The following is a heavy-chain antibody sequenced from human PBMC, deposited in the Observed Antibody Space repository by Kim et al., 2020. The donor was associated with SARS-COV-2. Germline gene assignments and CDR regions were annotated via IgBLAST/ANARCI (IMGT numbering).Heavy chain of an antibody. CDR2: ITNSGDR. Sequence: GGSLRLSCAASGFTFSNYAMTWVRQAPGTGLEWVSTITNSGDRFYADSVKGRFTISRDNSKNTLYLHMNSLRAEDTALYYCARDSNVARRLSDSWGQGTLVTVSS. J-gene: IGHJ4*02. D-gene: IGHD2-15*01. CDR3: ARDSNVARRLSDS. CDR1: GFTFSNYA. V-gene: IGHV3-23*01.